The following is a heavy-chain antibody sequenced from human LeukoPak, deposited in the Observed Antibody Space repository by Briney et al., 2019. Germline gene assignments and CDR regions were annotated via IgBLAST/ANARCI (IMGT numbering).Heavy chain of an antibody. D-gene: IGHD6-19*01. CDR1: GYTFTGYY. CDR2: INPNSGGT. V-gene: IGHV1-2*02. Sequence: ASVQVSCKASGYTFTGYYMHWVRQAPGQGLEWMGWINPNSGGTKYEQKFQGRVTMTRDTSISTAYMELSRLRSDDTAVYYCARKGPYSSGWYVWFDPWGQGTLVTVSS. CDR3: ARKGPYSSGWYVWFDP. J-gene: IGHJ5*02.